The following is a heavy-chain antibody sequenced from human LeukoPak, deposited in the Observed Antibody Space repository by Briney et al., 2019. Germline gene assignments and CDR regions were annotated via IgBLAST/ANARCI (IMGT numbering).Heavy chain of an antibody. J-gene: IGHJ4*02. Sequence: SETLSLTCTVSGGSISSYYWSWIRQPPGKGLEWIGYIYYSGSTNYNPSLKSRVTISVDTSKNQFSLKLSSVTAADTAVYYCARGRYYDSSGSIDYWGQGTLVTVSS. CDR1: GGSISSYY. CDR2: IYYSGST. CDR3: ARGRYYDSSGSIDY. D-gene: IGHD3-22*01. V-gene: IGHV4-59*12.